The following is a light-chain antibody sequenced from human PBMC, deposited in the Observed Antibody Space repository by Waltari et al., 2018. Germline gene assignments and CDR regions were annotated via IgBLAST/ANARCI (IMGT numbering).Light chain of an antibody. CDR2: AAS. CDR1: QHISSW. Sequence: IQMTQSPSSVSASVGDRVTISCRPSQHISSWLAWYQQKPGKAPKLLIYAASNLRSGVPSRFSGGGSGTHFTLTISSLQPEDSATYYCQQANSFLGLTFGGGTKVEI. V-gene: IGKV1-12*01. CDR3: QQANSFLGLT. J-gene: IGKJ4*01.